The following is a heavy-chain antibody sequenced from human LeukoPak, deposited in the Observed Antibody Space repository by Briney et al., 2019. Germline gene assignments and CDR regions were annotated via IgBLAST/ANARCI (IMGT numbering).Heavy chain of an antibody. V-gene: IGHV4-59*01. D-gene: IGHD6-13*01. Sequence: PSETLSLTCTVSGGSISSYYWSWIRQPPGKGLEWIGYIYYSGSTNYNPSLKSRVTISVDTSKNQFSLKLSSVTAADTAVYYCARGEAAGTPFDYWGQGTLVTVSS. CDR1: GGSISSYY. CDR2: IYYSGST. CDR3: ARGEAAGTPFDY. J-gene: IGHJ4*02.